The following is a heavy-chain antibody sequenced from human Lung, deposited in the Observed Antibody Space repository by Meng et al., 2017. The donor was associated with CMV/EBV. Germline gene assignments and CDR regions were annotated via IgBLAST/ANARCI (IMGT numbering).Heavy chain of an antibody. CDR1: GYTFTSYD. D-gene: IGHD5-18*01. V-gene: IGHV1-8*01. CDR2: MNPNSGNT. J-gene: IGHJ6*02. CDR3: AGGKGSYYSYYGMDV. Sequence: ASVKVSXKASGYTFTSYDINWVRQAAGQGLEWMGWMNPNSGNTGYAQKFQGRVTMTRNTSISTAYMELSSLRSEDTAVYYCAGGKGSYYSYYGMDVWGQGXTVTVSS.